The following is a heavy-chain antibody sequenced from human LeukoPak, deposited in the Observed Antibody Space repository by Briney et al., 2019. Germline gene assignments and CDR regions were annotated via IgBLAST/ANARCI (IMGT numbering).Heavy chain of an antibody. V-gene: IGHV4-59*08. CDR1: GGSISSYY. J-gene: IGHJ4*02. CDR3: ATVRPENSGSYYWDY. CDR2: FYYSGNT. Sequence: SETLSLTCTVSGGSISSYYWSWIRQPPGKGLEWMGCFYYSGNTNSNPSLKSRVTISVATSKNQFSLKLMSVTAADTAVYYCATVRPENSGSYYWDYWGQGTLVTVSS. D-gene: IGHD1-26*01.